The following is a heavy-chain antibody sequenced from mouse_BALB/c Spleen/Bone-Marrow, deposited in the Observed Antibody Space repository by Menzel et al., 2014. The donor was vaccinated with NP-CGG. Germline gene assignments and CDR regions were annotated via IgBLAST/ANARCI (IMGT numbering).Heavy chain of an antibody. V-gene: IGHV14-3*02. CDR1: GFNIKDTY. D-gene: IGHD4-1*01. CDR3: ATLNGTFDY. Sequence: EVKLEESGAGLVRPGASVKLSCTASGFNIKDTYMHWVKQRPEQGLEWIGRIDPANDYTKYDPKFQGTATITADTSSNTASLQLSSLTSEDTAVYYCATLNGTFDYWGPGTTLAVSS. CDR2: IDPANDYT. J-gene: IGHJ2*01.